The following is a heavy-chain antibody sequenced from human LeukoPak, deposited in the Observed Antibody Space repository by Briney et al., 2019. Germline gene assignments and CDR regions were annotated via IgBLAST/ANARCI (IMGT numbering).Heavy chain of an antibody. Sequence: ASVKVSCKASGGTLSSYAISWVRQAPEQGLEWMGGIIPIFGTANYAQKFQGRVTITADESTSTAYMELSSLRSEDTAVYYCAREDCSSTSCHHYNWFDPWVQGTLVTVSS. CDR1: GGTLSSYA. CDR2: IIPIFGTA. V-gene: IGHV1-69*13. CDR3: AREDCSSTSCHHYNWFDP. D-gene: IGHD2-2*01. J-gene: IGHJ5*02.